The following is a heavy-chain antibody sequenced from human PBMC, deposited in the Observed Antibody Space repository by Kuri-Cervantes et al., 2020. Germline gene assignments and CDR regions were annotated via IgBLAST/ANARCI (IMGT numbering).Heavy chain of an antibody. CDR1: GFTFSSYA. V-gene: IGHV3-30-3*01. J-gene: IGHJ4*02. D-gene: IGHD2-2*01. CDR2: ISYDGSNK. CDR3: ARDLFWGVRSAAIDY. Sequence: GESLKISCAASGFTFSSYAMHWGRQAPGKGLEWVAVISYDGSNKYYADSVKGRFTISRDNSKNTLYLQMNSLRAEDTAVYYCARDLFWGVRSAAIDYWGQGTLVT.